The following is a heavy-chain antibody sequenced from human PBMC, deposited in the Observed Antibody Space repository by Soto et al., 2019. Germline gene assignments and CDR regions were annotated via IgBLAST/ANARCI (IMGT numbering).Heavy chain of an antibody. CDR2: ISGSGGNK. J-gene: IGHJ3*02. Sequence: PGGSLRLSCAASGFTFSSYAMSWVRQAPGKGLEWVSIISGSGGNKYYADSVKGRFTISRDNSKNTLYLQMNSLRAEDTAVYYCARDGLGYCTNGVCSGAFDIWGQGTMVTVSS. V-gene: IGHV3-23*01. CDR1: GFTFSSYA. CDR3: ARDGLGYCTNGVCSGAFDI. D-gene: IGHD2-8*01.